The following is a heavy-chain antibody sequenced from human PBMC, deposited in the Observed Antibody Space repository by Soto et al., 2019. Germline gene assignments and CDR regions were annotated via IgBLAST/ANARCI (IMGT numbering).Heavy chain of an antibody. CDR2: IYYSGST. V-gene: IGHV4-59*12. Sequence: SETLSLTCTVSGGSISSYYWSWIRQPPGKGLEWIGYIYYSGSTNYNPSLKSRVTISVDTSKNQFSLKLSSVTAADTAVYYCARGLWFGESIRGQGTLVTVSS. CDR1: GGSISSYY. CDR3: ARGLWFGESI. J-gene: IGHJ4*02. D-gene: IGHD3-10*01.